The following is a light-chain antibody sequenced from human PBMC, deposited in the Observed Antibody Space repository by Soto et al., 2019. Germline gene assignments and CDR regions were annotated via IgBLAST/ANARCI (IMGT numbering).Light chain of an antibody. CDR3: SSYTSSIFYV. CDR2: EVS. Sequence: QSARTEPAWVSVSPGQSITISCTGTSSDVGGYNYVSWYQQHPGKAPKLMIYEVSNRPSGVSNRFSGSKSGNTASLTISGLQAEDEADYYCSSYTSSIFYVFGTGTKVTVL. CDR1: SSDVGGYNY. J-gene: IGLJ1*01. V-gene: IGLV2-14*01.